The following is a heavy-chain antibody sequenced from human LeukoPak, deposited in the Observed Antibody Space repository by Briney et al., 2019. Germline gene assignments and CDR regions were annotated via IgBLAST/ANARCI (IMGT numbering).Heavy chain of an antibody. CDR1: GYTFTSYG. D-gene: IGHD2-2*01. Sequence: ASVKVSCKASGYTFTSYGISWVRQAPGQGLEWMGWISAYNGNTNYAQKLQGRVTMTTDTSTSTAYMELRSLRSDDTAVYYCARDEETEDIVVVPADSDYWGQGTLVTVSS. V-gene: IGHV1-18*04. J-gene: IGHJ4*02. CDR2: ISAYNGNT. CDR3: ARDEETEDIVVVPADSDY.